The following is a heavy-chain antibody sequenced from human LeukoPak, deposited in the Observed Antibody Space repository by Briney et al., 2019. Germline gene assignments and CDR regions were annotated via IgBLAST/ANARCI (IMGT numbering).Heavy chain of an antibody. D-gene: IGHD3-22*01. V-gene: IGHV4-30-4*01. CDR3: ARGPPSNYYDSSGYLDY. CDR1: GGSISSGDYY. CDR2: IYYSGST. Sequence: SQTLSLTCTVSGGSISSGDYYWGWIRQPPGKGLEWIGYIYYSGSTYYNPSLKSRVTISVDTSKNQFSLKLSSVTAADTAVYYCARGPPSNYYDSSGYLDYWGQGTLVTVSS. J-gene: IGHJ4*02.